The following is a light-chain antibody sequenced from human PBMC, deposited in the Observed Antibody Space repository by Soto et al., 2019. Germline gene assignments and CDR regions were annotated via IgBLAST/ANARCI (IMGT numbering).Light chain of an antibody. CDR3: SSFTSSSTLV. V-gene: IGLV2-14*01. CDR1: SSDVGGYNY. J-gene: IGLJ2*01. CDR2: NVS. Sequence: QSALTQPASVSGSPGQSTTISCTGTSSDVGGYNYVSWYQQHPGKAPKLMIHNVSNRPSGVPNRFSGSKSGYTASLTISGLQAEDEADYYCSSFTSSSTLVFGGGTKVTVL.